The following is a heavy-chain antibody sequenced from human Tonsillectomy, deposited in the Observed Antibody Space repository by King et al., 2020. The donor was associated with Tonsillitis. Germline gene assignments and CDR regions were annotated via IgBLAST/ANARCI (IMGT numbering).Heavy chain of an antibody. Sequence: VQLQQSGPGLLKPSQTLSLLCALSGDSVSSNSAAWNWIRQSPSRGLEWLGRTYYRSKWYNDYATSVESRITINADTSKNQFSLQLNSVTPEDTAVYYFPSTPVHYVDYHYGMDVCGQGTTVTVSS. J-gene: IGHJ6*02. V-gene: IGHV6-1*01. D-gene: IGHD3-16*01. CDR1: GDSVSSNSAA. CDR2: TYYRSKWYN. CDR3: PSTPVHYVDYHYGMDV.